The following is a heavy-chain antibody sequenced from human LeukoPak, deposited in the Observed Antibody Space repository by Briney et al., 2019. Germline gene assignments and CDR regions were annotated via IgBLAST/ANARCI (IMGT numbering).Heavy chain of an antibody. D-gene: IGHD1-26*01. V-gene: IGHV4-34*01. CDR2: INHSGST. J-gene: IGHJ5*02. CDR1: GGSFSGYY. Sequence: PSETLSLTCAVYGGSFSGYYWSWIRQPPGKGLEWIGEINHSGSTNYNPSLKSRVTISVDTSKNQFSLKLSSVTAADTAVYYCAREVGSGSYFWFDPWGQGTPVTVSS. CDR3: AREVGSGSYFWFDP.